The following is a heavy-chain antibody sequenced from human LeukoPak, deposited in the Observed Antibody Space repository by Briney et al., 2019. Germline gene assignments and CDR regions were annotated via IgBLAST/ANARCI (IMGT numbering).Heavy chain of an antibody. Sequence: GGSLRLSCAASGLTFSASNMNWVRQAPGEGLEWISYISSYSGATYYADSVKGRFTISRDDAKNSLYLQMNSLRDEDTAVYYCARVRSGSYFDYWGQGTLVTVSS. V-gene: IGHV3-48*02. J-gene: IGHJ4*02. CDR3: ARVRSGSYFDY. CDR2: ISSYSGAT. D-gene: IGHD3-10*01. CDR1: GLTFSASN.